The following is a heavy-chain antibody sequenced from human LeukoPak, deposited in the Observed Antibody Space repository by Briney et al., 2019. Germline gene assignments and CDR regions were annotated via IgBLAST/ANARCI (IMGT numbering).Heavy chain of an antibody. CDR2: IYYSGST. Sequence: SETQSLTCTVSGGSISSGGYYWSWIRQHPGKGLEWIGYIYYSGSTYYNPSLKSRVTISVDTSKNQFSLKLSSVTAADTAVYYCASSPGSSLDYWGQGTLVTVSS. D-gene: IGHD3-10*01. V-gene: IGHV4-31*03. J-gene: IGHJ4*02. CDR1: GGSISSGGYY. CDR3: ASSPGSSLDY.